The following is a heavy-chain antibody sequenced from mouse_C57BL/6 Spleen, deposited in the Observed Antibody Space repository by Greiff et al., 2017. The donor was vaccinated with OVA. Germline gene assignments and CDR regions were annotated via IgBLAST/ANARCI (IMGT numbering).Heavy chain of an antibody. Sequence: VQLQQPVAELVRPGASVKLSCTASGFNIKNTYMHWVKQRPEQGLEWIGRIDPANGNTKYAPKFQGKATITAATSTNTAYRQLNSLTSEDTAIYYCARSLLGDAMDYWGQGTSVTVSS. V-gene: IGHV14-3*01. CDR2: IDPANGNT. J-gene: IGHJ4*01. D-gene: IGHD2-10*01. CDR3: ARSLLGDAMDY. CDR1: GFNIKNTY.